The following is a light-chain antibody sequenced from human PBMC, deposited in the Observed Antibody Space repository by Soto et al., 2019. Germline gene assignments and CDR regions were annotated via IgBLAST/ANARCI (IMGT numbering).Light chain of an antibody. V-gene: IGLV2-14*01. CDR3: SSYTSSSTLWV. J-gene: IGLJ1*01. CDR1: SSDVGGYNY. CDR2: DVS. Sequence: QSVLTQPASVSGSPGQSITISCTGTSSDVGGYNYVSWYQQHPGKVPKLMIYDVSNRPSGVSNRFSGSKSGNTASLTISGLQAEDEADYYCSSYTSSSTLWVFGTGTKVTVL.